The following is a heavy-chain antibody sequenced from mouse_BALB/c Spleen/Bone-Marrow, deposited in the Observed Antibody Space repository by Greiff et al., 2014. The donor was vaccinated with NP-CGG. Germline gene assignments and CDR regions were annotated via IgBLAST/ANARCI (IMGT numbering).Heavy chain of an antibody. V-gene: IGHV14-3*02. CDR1: GFNIKDTY. Sequence: SGAELVKPGASLKLSCTASGFNIKDTYMNWVKQRPEQGLAWIGRIDPANGNTKYDPKFQGKAAITADTSSNTAYLQLSSRTSEDTAVYYCAREYYGNYAWYFDVWGAGTTVTVSS. CDR2: IDPANGNT. D-gene: IGHD2-1*01. CDR3: AREYYGNYAWYFDV. J-gene: IGHJ1*01.